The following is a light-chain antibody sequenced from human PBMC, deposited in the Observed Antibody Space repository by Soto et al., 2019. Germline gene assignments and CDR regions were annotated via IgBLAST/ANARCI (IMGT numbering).Light chain of an antibody. CDR1: QSISSW. CDR2: KAS. Sequence: DIQMTQSPSTLSASVGDRVTITCRASQSISSWLAWYQQKPGKAPKLLIYKASSVESGVPSRYNGSGSGTEFTRTISSLQPDDFATYYCQQYNSYSQPFGQGTKVEIK. J-gene: IGKJ1*01. V-gene: IGKV1-5*03. CDR3: QQYNSYSQP.